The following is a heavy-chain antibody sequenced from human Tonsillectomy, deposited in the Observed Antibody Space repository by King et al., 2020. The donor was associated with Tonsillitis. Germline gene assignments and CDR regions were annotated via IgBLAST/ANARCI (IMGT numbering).Heavy chain of an antibody. V-gene: IGHV1-46*01. J-gene: IGHJ6*02. CDR3: ARDRARLGGSNLDYYDGMDV. D-gene: IGHD4-11*01. CDR2: INPSGGST. Sequence: QLVQSGAEVKKPGASVKVSCKSSGYTFTWYNMHWVRQAPGQGLEWMGIINPSGGSTTHSQSFQGRVTMTRDTSTSTVYMELRSLRSEDTAVYYCARDRARLGGSNLDYYDGMDVWGQGTTVTVSS. CDR1: GYTFTWYN.